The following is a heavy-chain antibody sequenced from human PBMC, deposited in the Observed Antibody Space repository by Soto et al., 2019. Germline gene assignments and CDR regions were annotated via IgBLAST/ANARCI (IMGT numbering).Heavy chain of an antibody. J-gene: IGHJ4*02. CDR3: ARGHGRLEPVY. V-gene: IGHV3-74*03. CDR2: INSGGSV. D-gene: IGHD1-1*01. Sequence: SCAASGFTFSSYWMNWVRQAPGKGLVFVSGINSGGSVYADSVKGRFTISRDTAKNTLYLDMNSLRVEDTAVYYCARGHGRLEPVYWGQGALVTVSS. CDR1: GFTFSSYW.